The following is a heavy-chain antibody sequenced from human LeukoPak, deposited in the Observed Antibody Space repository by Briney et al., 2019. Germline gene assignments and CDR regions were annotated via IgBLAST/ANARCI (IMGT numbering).Heavy chain of an antibody. CDR3: ARGGQIWLRRAPLSDVLALGS. V-gene: IGHV3-7*01. CDR1: GFTFSSYW. D-gene: IGHD5-24*01. CDR2: IKQDGSEK. J-gene: IGHJ4*02. Sequence: PGGSLRLSCAASGFTFSSYWMSWVRQAPGKGLEWVANIKQDGSEKYYVDSVKGRFTISRDNAKNSLYLQMNSLRAEDTAVYYCARGGQIWLRRAPLSDVLALGSWGQGALVTVSS.